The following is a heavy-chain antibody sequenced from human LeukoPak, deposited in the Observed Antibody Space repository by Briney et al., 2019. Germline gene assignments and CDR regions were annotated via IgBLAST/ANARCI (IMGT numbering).Heavy chain of an antibody. CDR2: IYYSVSS. V-gene: IGHV4-59*07. J-gene: IGHJ4*02. CDR3: AGSGYSYGDHAQLDY. CDR1: GDSISSYD. Sequence: SDTLYLTCTVSGDSISSYDRSWIRQPPGKRQEWRGHIYYSVSSNHNPALKSRVHLSVDTSKHQFSLKLSSVTAADTAASYCAGSGYSYGDHAQLDYWGQGTLVTVSS. D-gene: IGHD5-18*01.